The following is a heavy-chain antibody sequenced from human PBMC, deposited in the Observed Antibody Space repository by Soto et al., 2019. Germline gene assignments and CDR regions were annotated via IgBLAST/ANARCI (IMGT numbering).Heavy chain of an antibody. J-gene: IGHJ6*03. CDR1: GFTFSSYW. V-gene: IGHV3-7*01. Sequence: VQLVESGGGLVQPGGSLRLSCAASGFTFSSYWMSWVRQAPGKGLEWVANIKQDGSEKYYVDSVKGRFTISRDNAKNSLYLQMNSLRAEDTAVYYCAREGYYYYYYMDVWGKGTTVTVSS. CDR2: IKQDGSEK. CDR3: AREGYYYYYYMDV.